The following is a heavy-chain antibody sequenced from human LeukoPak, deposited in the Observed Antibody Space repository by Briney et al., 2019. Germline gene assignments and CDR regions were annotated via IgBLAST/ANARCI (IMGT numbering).Heavy chain of an antibody. V-gene: IGHV3-30-3*01. CDR2: ISYDGSNK. J-gene: IGHJ4*02. Sequence: GGSLRLSCAASGFTFSSYAMHWVRQAPGKGLEWVAVISYDGSNKYYADSVKGRFTISRDNSKNTQYLQMNSLRAEDTAVYYCAKVKRCSGGSCYGDYFDYWGQGTLVTVSS. CDR3: AKVKRCSGGSCYGDYFDY. D-gene: IGHD2-15*01. CDR1: GFTFSSYA.